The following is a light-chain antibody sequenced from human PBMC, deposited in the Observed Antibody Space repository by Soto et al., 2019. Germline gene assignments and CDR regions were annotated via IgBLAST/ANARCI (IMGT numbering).Light chain of an antibody. Sequence: QLVLTQSPSASASLGASVKLTCTLSSGHSSYAIAWHQQQPEKGPRYLMKLNSDGSHRKGDGIPDRFSGSSSGAERYLTISSLQSDDEADYYCRTWGTDIQRVFGGGTKVTVL. CDR1: SGHSSYA. CDR2: LNSDGSH. V-gene: IGLV4-69*01. CDR3: RTWGTDIQRV. J-gene: IGLJ3*02.